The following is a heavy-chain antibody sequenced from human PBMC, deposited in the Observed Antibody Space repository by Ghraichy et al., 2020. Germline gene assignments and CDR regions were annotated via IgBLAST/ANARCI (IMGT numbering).Heavy chain of an antibody. CDR2: INSDGSST. V-gene: IGHV3-74*01. CDR1: GFTFSSYG. CDR3: ARIGYSRGWLRAHFDY. D-gene: IGHD6-19*01. Sequence: GGSLRLSCAASGFTFSSYGMHWVRQAPGKGLVWVSRINSDGSSTSYADSVKGRFTISRDNAKNTLYLQMNSLRAEDTAVYYCARIGYSRGWLRAHFDYWGQGTLVTVSS. J-gene: IGHJ4*02.